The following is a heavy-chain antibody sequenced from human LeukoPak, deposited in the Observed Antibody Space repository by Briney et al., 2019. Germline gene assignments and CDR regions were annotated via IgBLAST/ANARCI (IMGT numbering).Heavy chain of an antibody. J-gene: IGHJ4*02. D-gene: IGHD3-22*01. CDR1: GGSISSSSYY. CDR2: IYYSGST. V-gene: IGHV4-39*01. CDR3: ARHGYYDSSYYFDY. Sequence: PSETLSLTCTVSGGSISSSSYYWGWIRQPPGKGLEWIGSIYYSGSTYYNPSLKSRVTISVDTSKNQFSLKLSSVTAADTAVYYCARHGYYDSSYYFDYWGQGTLVTVSS.